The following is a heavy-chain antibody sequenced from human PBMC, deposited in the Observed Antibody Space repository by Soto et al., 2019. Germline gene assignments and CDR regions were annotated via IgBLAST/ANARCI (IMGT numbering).Heavy chain of an antibody. J-gene: IGHJ4*02. Sequence: QVQLQESGPGLVKPSETLSLTCTVSGGSISSYYWSWIRQPPGKGLEWIGYVYYSGRTNYNPSLKSRVTISVDTSKNRFALKRSPVTAADTAVYYCARRYGGGYFDYWGQGTLVTVSS. D-gene: IGHD1-1*01. CDR2: VYYSGRT. CDR3: ARRYGGGYFDY. CDR1: GGSISSYY. V-gene: IGHV4-59*08.